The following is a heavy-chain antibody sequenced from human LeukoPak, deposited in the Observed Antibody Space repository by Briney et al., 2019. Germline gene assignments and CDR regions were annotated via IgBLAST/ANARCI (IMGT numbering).Heavy chain of an antibody. CDR2: ISDGGVT. CDR1: GGSISTYY. CDR3: ARHGGTLDYFDY. J-gene: IGHJ4*02. D-gene: IGHD1-26*01. V-gene: IGHV4-59*08. Sequence: SETLSLTCNVSGGSISTYYWSWIRQPPGKGLKWIGYISDGGVTSYNPSLKGRVTISVDSPKNRFSLRLTSLTAVDTALYYCARHGGTLDYFDYWGPGSLVTLSS.